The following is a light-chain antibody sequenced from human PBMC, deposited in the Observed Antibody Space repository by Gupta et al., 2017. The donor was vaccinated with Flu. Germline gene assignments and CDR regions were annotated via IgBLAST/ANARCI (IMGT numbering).Light chain of an antibody. Sequence: SALTQPASVSGSPGQSITISCTGTSSDIGTYNLVSWYHQHPGKAPNLMIYEVNKRRSGAANRCSGSKSGNTAAITISGLQAEDEADFFCCAYAGRSTGERVFGTGTKVTVL. V-gene: IGLV2-23*02. CDR3: CAYAGRSTGERV. CDR1: SSDIGTYNL. CDR2: EVN. J-gene: IGLJ1*01.